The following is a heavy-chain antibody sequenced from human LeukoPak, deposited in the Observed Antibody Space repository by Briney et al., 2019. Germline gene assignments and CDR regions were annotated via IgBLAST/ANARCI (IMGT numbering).Heavy chain of an antibody. CDR3: ARVLNTYYYGSGSYYFDY. Sequence: SETLSLTCAVYGGSFSGYYWSWIRQPPGKGLEWIGEINHSGSTNYNPSLKSRVTISVDTSKNQFSLKLSSVTAADTAVYYCARVLNTYYYGSGSYYFDYWGQGTLITVSS. CDR2: INHSGST. V-gene: IGHV4-34*01. CDR1: GGSFSGYY. J-gene: IGHJ4*02. D-gene: IGHD3-10*01.